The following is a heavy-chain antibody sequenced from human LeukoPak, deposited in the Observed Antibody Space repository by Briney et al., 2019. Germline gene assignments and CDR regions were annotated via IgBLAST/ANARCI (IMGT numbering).Heavy chain of an antibody. CDR1: GFTFSSSW. CDR2: IKQDGSVK. V-gene: IGHV3-7*01. J-gene: IGHJ6*03. Sequence: PGGSLRLSCAASGFTFSSSWMSWVRQAPGKGLEWVANIKQDGSVKFYADSMKGRFTISRDNAKNSLYLQMNSLRTEDTAVYYCAGDSLVGYYYMDVWGKGTTVTVSS. CDR3: AGDSLVGYYYMDV. D-gene: IGHD2-21*01.